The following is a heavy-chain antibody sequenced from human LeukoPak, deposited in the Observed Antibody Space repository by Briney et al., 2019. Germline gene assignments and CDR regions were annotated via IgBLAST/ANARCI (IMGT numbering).Heavy chain of an antibody. CDR1: GGSISSSSYY. Sequence: PSETLSLTCTVSGGSISSSSYYWGWIRQPPGKGLEWIGSTYYSGSTYYNPSLKSRVTISVDTSKNQFSLKLSSVTAADTAVYYCARDEVGYFDYWGQGTLVTVSS. J-gene: IGHJ4*02. D-gene: IGHD1-26*01. V-gene: IGHV4-39*07. CDR3: ARDEVGYFDY. CDR2: TYYSGST.